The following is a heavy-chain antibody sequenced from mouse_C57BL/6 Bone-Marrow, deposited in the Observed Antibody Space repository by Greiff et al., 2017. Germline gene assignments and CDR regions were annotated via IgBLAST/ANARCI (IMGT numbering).Heavy chain of an antibody. Sequence: EVQRVESGGGLVKPGGSLKLSCAASGFTFSSYTMSWVRQTPEKRLEWVATISGGGGNTYYPDSVKGRFTISRDNVKNTLYLQMSSLRSEDTALYYCARRWGYYKAMDYWGQGTSVTVSS. CDR2: ISGGGGNT. J-gene: IGHJ4*01. D-gene: IGHD2-3*01. CDR1: GFTFSSYT. V-gene: IGHV5-9*01. CDR3: ARRWGYYKAMDY.